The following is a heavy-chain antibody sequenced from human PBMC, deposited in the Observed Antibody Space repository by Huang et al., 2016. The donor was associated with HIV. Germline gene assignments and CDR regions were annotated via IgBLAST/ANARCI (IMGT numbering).Heavy chain of an antibody. V-gene: IGHV3-30*03. D-gene: IGHD6-19*01. CDR3: ALKGDSSGWEYFRH. CDR2: ITYDGSNK. Sequence: QVQLVESGGGVVQPGRSLRLSCAASGFIFSNDGIHWVRQAPGKGLEWVALITYDGSNKNYTDSVKGRFSISRDNSKNTLYLQMNSLRAEDTAVYYCALKGDSSGWEYFRHWGQGTLVTVSS. J-gene: IGHJ1*01. CDR1: GFIFSNDG.